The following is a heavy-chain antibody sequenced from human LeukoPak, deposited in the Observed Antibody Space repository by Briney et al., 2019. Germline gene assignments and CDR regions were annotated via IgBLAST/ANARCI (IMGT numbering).Heavy chain of an antibody. CDR1: GGAISSYY. CDR3: AREGSSSWYGWFDP. J-gene: IGHJ5*02. D-gene: IGHD6-13*01. Sequence: PSETLSLTCTVYGGAISSYYWSWIRQPAGKGLEWIGRIYTSGSTNYNPSLKSRVTMSVDTSKNQFSLKLSSVTAADTAVYYCAREGSSSWYGWFDPWGQGTLVTVSS. CDR2: IYTSGST. V-gene: IGHV4-4*07.